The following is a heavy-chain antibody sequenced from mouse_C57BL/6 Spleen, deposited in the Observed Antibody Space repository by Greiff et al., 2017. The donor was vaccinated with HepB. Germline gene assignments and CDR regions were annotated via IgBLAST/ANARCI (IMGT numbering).Heavy chain of an antibody. Sequence: QVQLQQPGAELVMPGASVKLSCKASGYTFTSYWMHWVKQRPGQGLEWIGEIDPSDSYTNYNQKFKGKSTWTVDKSSSTAYMQLSSLTSEDAAVYYCARSTTVVEGYFDYWGQGTTLTVSS. CDR1: GYTFTSYW. CDR2: IDPSDSYT. J-gene: IGHJ2*01. D-gene: IGHD1-1*01. CDR3: ARSTTVVEGYFDY. V-gene: IGHV1-69*01.